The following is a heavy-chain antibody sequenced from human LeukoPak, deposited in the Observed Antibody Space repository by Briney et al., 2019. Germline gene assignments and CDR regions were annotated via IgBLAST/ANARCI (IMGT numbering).Heavy chain of an antibody. CDR2: IIPIFGTA. Sequence: SVKVSCKASGGTFSSYAISWVRQAPGQGLEWMGGIIPIFGTANYAQKFQGRVTITAGKSTSTAYMELSSLRSEDTAVYYCARVSSLIYDSSGYDYWGQGTLVTVSS. D-gene: IGHD3-22*01. CDR3: ARVSSLIYDSSGYDY. V-gene: IGHV1-69*06. J-gene: IGHJ4*02. CDR1: GGTFSSYA.